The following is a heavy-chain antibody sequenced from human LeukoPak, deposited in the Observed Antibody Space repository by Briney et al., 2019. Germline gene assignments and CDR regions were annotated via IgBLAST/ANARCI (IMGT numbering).Heavy chain of an antibody. CDR1: GYTFTSYG. J-gene: IGHJ6*02. CDR2: IIPIFGTA. CDR3: ARDLGGLSMAASRPGAYDLQYYYYYYGMDV. V-gene: IGHV1-18*01. D-gene: IGHD3-16*02. Sequence: ASVKVSCKASGYTFTSYGISWVRQAPGQGLEWMGGIIPIFGTANYAQKFQGRVTMTTDTSTSTAYMELRSLRSEDTAVYYCARDLGGLSMAASRPGAYDLQYYYYYYGMDVWGQGTTVTVSS.